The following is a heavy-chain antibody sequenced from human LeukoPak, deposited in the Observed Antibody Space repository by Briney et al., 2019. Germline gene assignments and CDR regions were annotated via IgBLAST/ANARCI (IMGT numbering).Heavy chain of an antibody. CDR1: GYTFTSYD. Sequence: GASVTLSCKASGYTFTSYDINWVRQATGQGLEWMGWMNPNSGNTGYAQKFQGRVTITRNTSISTAYMELSSLRSEDTAVYYCARGAGGQLWSYEWSYWGQGTLVTVSS. D-gene: IGHD5-18*01. V-gene: IGHV1-8*03. CDR3: ARGAGGQLWSYEWSY. J-gene: IGHJ4*02. CDR2: MNPNSGNT.